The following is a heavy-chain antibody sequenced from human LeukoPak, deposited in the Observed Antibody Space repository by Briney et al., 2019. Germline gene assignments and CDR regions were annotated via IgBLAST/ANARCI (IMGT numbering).Heavy chain of an antibody. Sequence: QAGGSLRLSCAASGFTVSSNYMSWVRQAPGKGLEWVSAIYSGGSTYYADSVKGRFTISRDNSKNTLYLQMNSLRAEDTAVYYCARVRPYDYVWGSYRPSDYWGQGTLVTVSS. V-gene: IGHV3-53*01. J-gene: IGHJ4*02. CDR1: GFTVSSNY. CDR3: ARVRPYDYVWGSYRPSDY. D-gene: IGHD3-16*02. CDR2: IYSGGST.